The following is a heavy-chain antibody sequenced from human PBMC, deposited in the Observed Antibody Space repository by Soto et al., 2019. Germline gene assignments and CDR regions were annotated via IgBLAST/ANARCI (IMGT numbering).Heavy chain of an antibody. D-gene: IGHD2-2*01. V-gene: IGHV1-69*06. CDR3: ARGHIVVLPAATYYGMDV. CDR1: GGTFSSYA. J-gene: IGHJ6*02. CDR2: IIPIFGTA. Sequence: QVQLVQSGAEVKKPGSSVKVSCKASGGTFSSYAISWVRQAPGQGLEWMGGIIPIFGTANYAQKFQGRVTITADKSTSTAYMELSSLRSEDTAVYYCARGHIVVLPAATYYGMDVWGQGTTVTVSS.